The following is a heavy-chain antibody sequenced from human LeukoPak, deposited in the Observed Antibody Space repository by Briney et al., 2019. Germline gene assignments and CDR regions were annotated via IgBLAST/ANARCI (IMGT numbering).Heavy chain of an antibody. CDR2: IRSKAYGGTT. Sequence: GGSLRLPCTASGFTFGDYAMSWVRQAPGKGLEWVGFIRSKAYGGTTEYAASVKGRFTISRDDSKRIAYLQMNSLKTEDTAVYYCTSTYYDFWSGYFLDYWGQGTLVTVSS. D-gene: IGHD3-3*01. V-gene: IGHV3-49*04. J-gene: IGHJ4*02. CDR1: GFTFGDYA. CDR3: TSTYYDFWSGYFLDY.